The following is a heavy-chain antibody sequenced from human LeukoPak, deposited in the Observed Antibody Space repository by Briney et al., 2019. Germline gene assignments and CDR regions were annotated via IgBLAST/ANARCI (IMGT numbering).Heavy chain of an antibody. CDR2: LSGSGVST. V-gene: IGHV3-23*01. Sequence: GGSLRLSCAASGFTFRSYAMTWVRQAPGKGLEWVSGLSGSGVSTYYAGSVKGRFTISRDNSKNTLYLQMNSLRAEDTAVYYCARGGQGYDLNWFDPWGQGTLVTVSS. CDR3: ARGGQGYDLNWFDP. D-gene: IGHD3-3*01. CDR1: GFTFRSYA. J-gene: IGHJ5*02.